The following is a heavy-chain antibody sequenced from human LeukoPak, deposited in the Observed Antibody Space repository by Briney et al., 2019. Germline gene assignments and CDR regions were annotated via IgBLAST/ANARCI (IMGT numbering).Heavy chain of an antibody. Sequence: ASVKVSCKASGYTFTGYYMHLVRQAPGQGLEWVGRINPNSGGTNYAQKFQGRVTMTRDTSISTAYMELSRLRSDDTAVYYCARSSGYYETLDYWGQGTLVTVSS. V-gene: IGHV1-2*06. CDR1: GYTFTGYY. D-gene: IGHD3-22*01. J-gene: IGHJ4*02. CDR3: ARSSGYYETLDY. CDR2: INPNSGGT.